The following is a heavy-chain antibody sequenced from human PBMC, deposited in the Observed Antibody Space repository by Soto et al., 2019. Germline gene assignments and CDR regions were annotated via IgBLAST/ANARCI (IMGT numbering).Heavy chain of an antibody. V-gene: IGHV1-18*04. J-gene: IGHJ4*02. CDR2: IRCDNGHA. D-gene: IGHD6-13*01. CDR1: GYTFTNYG. CDR3: ARDRSNSGL. Sequence: ASVKVSCKASGYTFTNYGVSWVRQAPGQGLEWMGWIRCDNGHADYAQKFQDRVTMTTDSSTTTVYMELRTLRSDDTAMYFCARDRSNSGLWGQGTLVTVSS.